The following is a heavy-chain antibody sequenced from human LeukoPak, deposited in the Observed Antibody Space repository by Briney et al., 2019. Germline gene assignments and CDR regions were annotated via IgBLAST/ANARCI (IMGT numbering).Heavy chain of an antibody. CDR3: AREGDIVVVPAAGWFDP. CDR1: GYTFTGYY. CDR2: INPNSGGT. J-gene: IGHJ5*02. V-gene: IGHV1-2*02. Sequence: ASVKVSCKASGYTFTGYYMHWARQAPGQGLEWMGWINPNSGGTNYAQKFQGRVTMTRDTSISTAYMELSRLRSDDTAVYYCAREGDIVVVPAAGWFDPWGQGTLVTVSS. D-gene: IGHD2-2*01.